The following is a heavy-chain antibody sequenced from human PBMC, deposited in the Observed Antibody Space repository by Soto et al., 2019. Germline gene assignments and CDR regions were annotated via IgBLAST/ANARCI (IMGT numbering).Heavy chain of an antibody. V-gene: IGHV3-33*01. D-gene: IGHD3-9*01. Sequence: QGQLVESGGSVVQPGRSLRLSCAASGFTFSSYGMHWVRQAPGKGLEWVAVIWYDGSNKYYADSVKGRFTISRDNSKNTLYLQMNSLRAEDTAVYYCARTIEGDHYYGMDVWGQGTTVTVSS. CDR2: IWYDGSNK. CDR1: GFTFSSYG. J-gene: IGHJ6*02. CDR3: ARTIEGDHYYGMDV.